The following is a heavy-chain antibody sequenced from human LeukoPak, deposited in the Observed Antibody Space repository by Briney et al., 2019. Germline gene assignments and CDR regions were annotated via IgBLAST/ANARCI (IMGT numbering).Heavy chain of an antibody. CDR2: IYHSGST. CDR1: GYSISSDYY. J-gene: IGHJ4*02. Sequence: PSETLSLTCTVSGYSISSDYYWGWIRQPPGKGLEWIGTIYHSGSTYYNPSLKSRVTISVDTSKNQFSLKLSSVTAADTAVYYCARGLRARLGNYFDYWGQGTLVTVSS. V-gene: IGHV4-38-2*02. D-gene: IGHD6-6*01. CDR3: ARGLRARLGNYFDY.